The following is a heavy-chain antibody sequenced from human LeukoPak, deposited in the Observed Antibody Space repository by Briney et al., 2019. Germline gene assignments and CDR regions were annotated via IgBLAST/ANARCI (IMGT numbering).Heavy chain of an antibody. CDR2: INPSGGST. D-gene: IGHD3-10*01. V-gene: IGHV1-46*01. Sequence: GASVKVSCTASGYTFTSYYMHWVRQAPGQGLEWMGIINPSGGSTSYAQKFQGRVTMTRDMSTSTVYMELSSLRSEDTAVYYCARRSYYYGSGSYNYMDVWGKGTTVTVSS. J-gene: IGHJ6*03. CDR1: GYTFTSYY. CDR3: ARRSYYYGSGSYNYMDV.